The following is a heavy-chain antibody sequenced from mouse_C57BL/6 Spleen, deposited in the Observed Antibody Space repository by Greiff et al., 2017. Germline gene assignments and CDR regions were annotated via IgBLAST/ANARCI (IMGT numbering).Heavy chain of an antibody. CDR1: GFTFTDYY. V-gene: IGHV7-3*01. CDR3: ARSGTGGYYYAMDY. Sequence: EVMLVESGGGLVQPGGSLSLSCAASGFTFTDYYMSWVRQPPGKALEWLGFIRNKANGYTAEYSASVKGRFTISRDNSQSILYLQMNALRAEDSATYYCARSGTGGYYYAMDYWGQGTSVTVSS. CDR2: IRNKANGYTA. J-gene: IGHJ4*01. D-gene: IGHD3-3*01.